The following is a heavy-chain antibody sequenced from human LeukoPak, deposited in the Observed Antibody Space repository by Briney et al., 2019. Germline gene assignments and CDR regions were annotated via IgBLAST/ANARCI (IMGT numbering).Heavy chain of an antibody. Sequence: GGSLRLSCAASGFTFSSYWMTWVRQAPGKGLEWVANIKQDGSEKYYVGSVEGRFTISRDNAKNSLSLQMNSLRAEDTAVYYCARRDHGDYGEEYWGQGTLVTVSS. J-gene: IGHJ4*02. V-gene: IGHV3-7*01. CDR3: ARRDHGDYGEEY. CDR1: GFTFSSYW. D-gene: IGHD4-17*01. CDR2: IKQDGSEK.